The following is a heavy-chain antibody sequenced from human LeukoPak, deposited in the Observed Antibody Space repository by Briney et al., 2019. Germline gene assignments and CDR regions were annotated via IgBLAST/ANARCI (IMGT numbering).Heavy chain of an antibody. CDR1: GFTFSSYA. Sequence: GGSLRLSCAASGFTFSSYAMPWVRQAPGKGLEWVAVISHDGSNKYYADSVKGRFTISRDNSKNTLYLQMNSLRAEDTAVYYCAREGRVFGYSYGFSYFDYWGQGTLVTVSS. J-gene: IGHJ4*02. CDR2: ISHDGSNK. D-gene: IGHD5-18*01. CDR3: AREGRVFGYSYGFSYFDY. V-gene: IGHV3-30-3*01.